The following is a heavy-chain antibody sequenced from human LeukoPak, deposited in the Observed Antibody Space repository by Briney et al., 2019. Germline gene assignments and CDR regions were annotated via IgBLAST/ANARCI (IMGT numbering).Heavy chain of an antibody. D-gene: IGHD6-19*01. CDR2: ISYDGSNK. J-gene: IGHJ4*02. Sequence: PGGSLRLSCVASGFTFSNYGMHWVRQAPGKGLEWVALISYDGSNKYYPDSVKGRFTISRDNSKNTLYLQMNSLRAEDTAVYYCASSSGWSDYWGQGTLVTVSS. CDR1: GFTFSNYG. CDR3: ASSSGWSDY. V-gene: IGHV3-30*03.